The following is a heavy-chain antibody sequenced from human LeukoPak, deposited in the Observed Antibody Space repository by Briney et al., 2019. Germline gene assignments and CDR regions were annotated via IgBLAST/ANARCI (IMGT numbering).Heavy chain of an antibody. D-gene: IGHD1-26*01. CDR3: ARAKRELPSYYYYMDV. CDR2: MNPNSGNT. CDR1: GYTFTSYD. J-gene: IGHJ6*03. Sequence: VASVKVSCKASGYTFTSYDINWVRQATGQGLEWMGWMNPNSGNTGYAQKFQGRVTMTRNTSISTAYMELRSLRSEDTAVYYCARAKRELPSYYYYMDVWGKGTTVTVSS. V-gene: IGHV1-8*01.